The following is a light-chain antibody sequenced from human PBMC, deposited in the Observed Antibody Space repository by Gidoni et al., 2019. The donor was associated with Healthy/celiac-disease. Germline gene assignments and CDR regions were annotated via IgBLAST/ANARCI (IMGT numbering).Light chain of an antibody. J-gene: IGLJ2*01. Sequence: QSVLTQPPSASRTPGQRVTISCSGSNSNIGSHYVYWYQQLPGTAPKLLIYRNNQRPSGVPDRVSGSKSGTSASLAISGLRSEDEADYYCAAWDDSLSVVFGGGTKLTVL. V-gene: IGLV1-47*01. CDR1: NSNIGSHY. CDR3: AAWDDSLSVV. CDR2: RNN.